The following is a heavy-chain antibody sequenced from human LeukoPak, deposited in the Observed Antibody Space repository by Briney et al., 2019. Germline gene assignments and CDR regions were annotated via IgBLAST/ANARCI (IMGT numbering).Heavy chain of an antibody. CDR3: ARVASFRFYFDY. CDR1: GFTFSSYS. Sequence: GGSLRLSCAASGFTFSSYSMNWARQAPGKGLEWVSSISSSSSYIYYADSVKGRFTISRDNAKNQLYLQMNSLRAEDTAVYFCARVASFRFYFDYWGQGALVTVSS. D-gene: IGHD2/OR15-2a*01. CDR2: ISSSSSYI. J-gene: IGHJ4*02. V-gene: IGHV3-21*04.